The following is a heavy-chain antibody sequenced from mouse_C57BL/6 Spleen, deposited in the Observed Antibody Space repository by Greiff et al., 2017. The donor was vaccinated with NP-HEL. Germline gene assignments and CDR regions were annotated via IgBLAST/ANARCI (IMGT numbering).Heavy chain of an antibody. CDR3: ASEGIYYDYDGLYFDY. Sequence: DVKLVESGGGLVKPGGSLKLSCAASGFTFSDYGMHWVRQAPEKGLEWVAYISSGSSTIYYADTVKGRFTISRDNAKNTLFLQMTSLRSEDTAMYYCASEGIYYDYDGLYFDYWGQGTTLTVSS. CDR2: ISSGSSTI. J-gene: IGHJ2*01. D-gene: IGHD2-4*01. CDR1: GFTFSDYG. V-gene: IGHV5-17*01.